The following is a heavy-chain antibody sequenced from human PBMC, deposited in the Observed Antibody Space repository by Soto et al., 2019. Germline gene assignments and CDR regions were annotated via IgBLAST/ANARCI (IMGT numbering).Heavy chain of an antibody. Sequence: PSETLSLTCTVSGGSISSGGYYWSWIRQHPGKGLEWIGYIYYSGSTYYNPSLKSRVTISVDTSKNQFSLKLSSVTAADTAVYYCARSDCSGGSCYSFCYYGMDVWGQGTTVTVSS. CDR1: GGSISSGGYY. CDR3: ARSDCSGGSCYSFCYYGMDV. D-gene: IGHD2-15*01. CDR2: IYYSGST. J-gene: IGHJ6*02. V-gene: IGHV4-31*03.